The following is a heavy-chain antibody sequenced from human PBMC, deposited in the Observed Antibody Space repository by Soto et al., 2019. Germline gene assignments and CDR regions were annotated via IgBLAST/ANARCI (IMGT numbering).Heavy chain of an antibody. CDR2: ISAYNGNT. CDR3: ARDDFYSSSSSYYYGMDV. J-gene: IGHJ6*02. Sequence: ASVKVSCKASGYTFTSYGISWVRQAPGQGLEWMGWISAYNGNTNYAQKLQGRVTMTTDTSTSTAYMELRSLRSDDTAVYYCARDDFYSSSSSYYYGMDVWGQGTTVTVSS. CDR1: GYTFTSYG. D-gene: IGHD6-6*01. V-gene: IGHV1-18*01.